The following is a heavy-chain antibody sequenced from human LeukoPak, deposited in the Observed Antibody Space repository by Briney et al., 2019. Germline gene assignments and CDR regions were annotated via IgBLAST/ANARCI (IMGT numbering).Heavy chain of an antibody. Sequence: SQTLSLTCTVSGGSIGSGSYYWSWIRQPAGKGLEWIGRIYTSGSTNYNPSLKSRVTISVDTSKNQFSLKLSSVTAADTAVYYCARSDYGMDVWGQGTTVTVSS. CDR1: GGSIGSGSYY. V-gene: IGHV4-61*02. J-gene: IGHJ6*02. CDR3: ARSDYGMDV. CDR2: IYTSGST.